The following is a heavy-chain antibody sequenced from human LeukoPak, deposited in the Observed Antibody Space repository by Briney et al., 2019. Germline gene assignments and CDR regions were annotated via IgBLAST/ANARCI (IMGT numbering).Heavy chain of an antibody. Sequence: SETLSLTCTVSGDSIISYYWSWIRQPPGKGLEWVGYIYYSGSTNYNPSLKSRVTMSVDTSMNQFSLKLRYVTAADTAVYYCARGPTSSWFHWLAPWGQGTLVTVPS. V-gene: IGHV4-59*01. J-gene: IGHJ5*02. D-gene: IGHD6-13*01. CDR2: IYYSGST. CDR1: GDSIISYY. CDR3: ARGPTSSWFHWLAP.